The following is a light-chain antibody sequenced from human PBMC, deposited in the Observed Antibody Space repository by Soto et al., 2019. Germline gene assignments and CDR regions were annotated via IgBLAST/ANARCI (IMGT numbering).Light chain of an antibody. Sequence: DIQMTQSPASLSASVGDRVTITCQASQDINNYLNWFQQKPGKAPKLLIYGASNLETGVPSRFSGSVCGTDFTFTISSLQPEDISIYYCQQYDDVPITFGQGTRLQIK. CDR1: QDINNY. V-gene: IGKV1-33*01. J-gene: IGKJ5*01. CDR2: GAS. CDR3: QQYDDVPIT.